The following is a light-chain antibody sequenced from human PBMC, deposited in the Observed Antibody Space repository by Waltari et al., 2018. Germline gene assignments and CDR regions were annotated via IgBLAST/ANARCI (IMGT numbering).Light chain of an antibody. CDR2: DAS. CDR3: QQCNNSPPT. V-gene: IGKV3-11*01. Sequence: EIVLTQSPATLSLSPGEGATLSCRASQSVSSQLVWYQQKRGQAPRLLIYDASNRATGIPARFSGSGSGTDLTLTISILEPEDFAVYYCQQCNNSPPTFGQGTKVEIK. CDR1: QSVSSQ. J-gene: IGKJ1*01.